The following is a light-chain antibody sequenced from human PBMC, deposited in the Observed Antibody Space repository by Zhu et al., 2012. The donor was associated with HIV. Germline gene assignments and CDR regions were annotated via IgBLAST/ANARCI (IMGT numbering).Light chain of an antibody. J-gene: IGKJ1*01. Sequence: EIVLTQSPATLSLSPGERATLSCRASQSVSSYLAWYQQKPGQPPRLLIYRASTRATGIPARFSGSGSGTEFTLTISSLQSEDFAVYYCQQFNNWPPTFGQGTKVEIK. CDR3: QQFNNWPPT. V-gene: IGKV3-15*01. CDR1: QSVSSY. CDR2: RAS.